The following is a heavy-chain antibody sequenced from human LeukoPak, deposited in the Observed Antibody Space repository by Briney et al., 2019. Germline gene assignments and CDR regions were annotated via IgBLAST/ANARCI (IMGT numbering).Heavy chain of an antibody. Sequence: ASVKVSCKASGGTFNTYTITWVRQAPGQGLEWMGGIIPIFGTANYAQKFQGRVTITTDESTSTAYMELSSLRSDDTAVYYCARLHLDHGDLFDYWGQGTLVTVSS. J-gene: IGHJ4*02. CDR3: ARLHLDHGDLFDY. CDR1: GGTFNTYT. CDR2: IIPIFGTA. D-gene: IGHD4-17*01. V-gene: IGHV1-69*05.